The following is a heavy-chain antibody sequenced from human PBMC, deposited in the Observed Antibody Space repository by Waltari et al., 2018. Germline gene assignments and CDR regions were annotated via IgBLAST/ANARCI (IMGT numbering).Heavy chain of an antibody. Sequence: EVQLVESGGGLVQPGGSLRLSCAASGFTFSSYWMSWVRQAPGKGLEWVANIKQDGSEKYYVDSVKGRFTISRDNAKNSLYLQMNSLRAEDTAVYYCASLTTYYHYGMDVWGQGTTVTVSS. CDR3: ASLTTYYHYGMDV. D-gene: IGHD4-17*01. CDR1: GFTFSSYW. V-gene: IGHV3-7*01. J-gene: IGHJ6*02. CDR2: IKQDGSEK.